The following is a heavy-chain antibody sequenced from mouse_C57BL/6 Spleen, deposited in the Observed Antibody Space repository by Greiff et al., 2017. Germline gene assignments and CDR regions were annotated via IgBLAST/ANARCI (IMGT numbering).Heavy chain of an antibody. Sequence: VQLQQPGAELVKPGASVKVSCKASGYTFTSYWMHWVKQRPGQGLEWIGRIHPSDSDTNYNQKFKGKATLTVDKSSSTAYMQLRSLTSEDSAVYYCAIQLSVSYYSMDYWGQGTSVTVSS. CDR2: IHPSDSDT. V-gene: IGHV1-74*01. CDR3: AIQLSVSYYSMDY. D-gene: IGHD3-2*02. J-gene: IGHJ4*01. CDR1: GYTFTSYW.